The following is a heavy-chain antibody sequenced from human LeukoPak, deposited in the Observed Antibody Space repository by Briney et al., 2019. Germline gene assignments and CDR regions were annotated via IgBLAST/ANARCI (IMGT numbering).Heavy chain of an antibody. CDR1: GFTFSSYA. V-gene: IGHV3-23*01. CDR3: AKEEDIVVVPAATFDY. CDR2: ISGSGGST. Sequence: PGGSLRLSCAASGFTFSSYAMSWVRQAPGKGLEWVSAISGSGGSTYYAGSVKGRFTISRDNSKNTLYLQMNSLRAEDTAVYYCAKEEDIVVVPAATFDYWGQGTLVTVSS. J-gene: IGHJ4*02. D-gene: IGHD2-2*01.